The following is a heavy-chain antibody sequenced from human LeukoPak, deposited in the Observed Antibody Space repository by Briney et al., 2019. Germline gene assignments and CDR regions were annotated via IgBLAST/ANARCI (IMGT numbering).Heavy chain of an antibody. V-gene: IGHV4-30-2*01. Sequence: SETLSLTCNVSGGSISSGGYYWSWIRQPPGKGLEWIGYMYQSGSSYYSPSLRGRATISGDRSSNQFSLKLDSVTAADTAVYYCARDPMIVVSTSDDYWGQGTLVTVSS. D-gene: IGHD3-22*01. CDR1: GGSISSGGYY. CDR2: MYQSGSS. J-gene: IGHJ4*02. CDR3: ARDPMIVVSTSDDY.